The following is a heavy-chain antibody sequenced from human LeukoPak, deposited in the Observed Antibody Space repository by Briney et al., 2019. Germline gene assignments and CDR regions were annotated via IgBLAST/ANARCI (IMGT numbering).Heavy chain of an antibody. Sequence: PSETLSLTCTVSGGSVSRNSDYWGWIRQPPGKGLEWIGSIYYGGSTYYNPSLKSRVTISVDTSKNQFSLMVSSVTAADTAVYYCARHFPLYCSSTSCYGDTWGQGTLVTVSS. CDR1: GGSVSRNSDY. J-gene: IGHJ5*02. CDR2: IYYGGST. V-gene: IGHV4-39*01. CDR3: ARHFPLYCSSTSCYGDT. D-gene: IGHD2-2*01.